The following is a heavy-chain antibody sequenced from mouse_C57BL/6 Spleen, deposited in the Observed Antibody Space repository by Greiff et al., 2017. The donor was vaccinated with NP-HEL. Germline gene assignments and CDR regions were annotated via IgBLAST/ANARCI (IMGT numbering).Heavy chain of an antibody. CDR2: INPNNGGT. D-gene: IGHD2-12*01. J-gene: IGHJ2*01. Sequence: EVQLQQSGPELVKPGASVKISCKASGYTFTDYYMNWVKQSHGKSLEWIGDINPNNGGTSYNQKFKGKATLTVDKSSSTAYMELRSLTSEDSAVYYCARDRPLRYYFDYWGQGTTLTVSS. CDR1: GYTFTDYY. V-gene: IGHV1-26*01. CDR3: ARDRPLRYYFDY.